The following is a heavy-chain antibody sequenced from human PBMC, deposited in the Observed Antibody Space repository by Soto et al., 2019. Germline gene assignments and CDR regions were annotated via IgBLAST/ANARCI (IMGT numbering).Heavy chain of an antibody. D-gene: IGHD6-25*01. Sequence: ASVKVSCKASGYTFSSYGLHWVRQAPGQRLEWMGWINTGNGNTKYSQNFQGRVTITRDTSASTLYMDLSSLRSEATAVYYCVRGGHSSAFYYFDYWGQGTQVTVSS. CDR1: GYTFSSYG. V-gene: IGHV1-3*04. CDR2: INTGNGNT. J-gene: IGHJ4*02. CDR3: VRGGHSSAFYYFDY.